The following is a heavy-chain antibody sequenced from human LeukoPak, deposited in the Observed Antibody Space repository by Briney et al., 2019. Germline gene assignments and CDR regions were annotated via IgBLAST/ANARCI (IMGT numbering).Heavy chain of an antibody. CDR3: ARQPGIATY. D-gene: IGHD6-13*01. Sequence: KPSATLSLTCTVSGGSISSSSYYWGWIRQPPGQGLEWIGSIYYSGSTYYNPSLKSRVTISVDTSKNQFSLKLSSVTAADTAVYYCARQPGIATYWGQGTLVTVSS. J-gene: IGHJ4*02. CDR1: GGSISSSSYY. CDR2: IYYSGST. V-gene: IGHV4-39*01.